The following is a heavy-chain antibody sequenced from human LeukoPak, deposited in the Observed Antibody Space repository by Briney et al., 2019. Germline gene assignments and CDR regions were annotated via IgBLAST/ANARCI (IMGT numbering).Heavy chain of an antibody. CDR3: ARHSKTYYDFWSGYYIGYFDY. CDR2: IYYSGST. CDR1: GGSISSYY. V-gene: IGHV4-59*08. D-gene: IGHD3-3*01. Sequence: PSETLSLTCTVSGGSISSYYWSWIRQPPGKGLEWIGYIYYSGSTNYNPSLKSRVTISVDTSKNQFSLKLSSLTAADTAVYYCARHSKTYYDFWSGYYIGYFDYWGQGTLVTVSS. J-gene: IGHJ4*02.